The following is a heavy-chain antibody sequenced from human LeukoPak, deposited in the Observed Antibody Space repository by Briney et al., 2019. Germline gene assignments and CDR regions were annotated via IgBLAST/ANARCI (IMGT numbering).Heavy chain of an antibody. Sequence: SVMVSCKASGGTFSSYAISWVRQAPGQGREWMGQIIPIFGTTNYSQKFQGRVSITADESTNTAYMELSSLRSGDTAVYYCARDAGTYYYGSGSYYKIGRFDRWGQGTLVTVSS. CDR1: GGTFSSYA. J-gene: IGHJ4*02. V-gene: IGHV1-69*13. CDR3: ARDAGTYYYGSGSYYKIGRFDR. CDR2: IIPIFGTT. D-gene: IGHD3-10*01.